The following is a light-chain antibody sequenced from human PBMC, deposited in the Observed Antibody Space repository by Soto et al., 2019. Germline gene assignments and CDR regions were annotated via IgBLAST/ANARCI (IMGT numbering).Light chain of an antibody. CDR2: DAS. J-gene: IGKJ3*01. V-gene: IGKV3-11*01. CDR1: QSVSSY. CDR3: QQRSNWPPG. Sequence: EIVLTQSPATLSLSPGERATLSCRASQSVSSYLAWYQQKPGQAPRLLIYDASNRATGIPARFSGSGSGTDFTRTISSLEPEDFAVYYCQQRSNWPPGFGPGTKVDIK.